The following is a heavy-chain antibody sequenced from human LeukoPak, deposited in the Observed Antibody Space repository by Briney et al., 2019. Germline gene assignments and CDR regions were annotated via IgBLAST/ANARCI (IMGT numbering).Heavy chain of an antibody. CDR3: ARSAIRRYDYTIYYYGMDV. Sequence: GGSLRLSCAASGFTFSSYWMSWVRQAPGKGLEWVANIKQDGSEKYYVDSVKGRFTISRDNAKNSLYLQMNSLRAEDTAVYYYARSAIRRYDYTIYYYGMDVWGQGTTVTVSS. J-gene: IGHJ6*02. CDR2: IKQDGSEK. V-gene: IGHV3-7*01. D-gene: IGHD3-16*01. CDR1: GFTFSSYW.